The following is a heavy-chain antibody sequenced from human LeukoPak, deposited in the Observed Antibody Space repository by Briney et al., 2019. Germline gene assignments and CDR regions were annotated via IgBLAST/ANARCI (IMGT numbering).Heavy chain of an antibody. CDR3: ARPGITAFDI. CDR1: GFTLSSHN. CDR2: ISSSGSIT. D-gene: IGHD3-10*01. Sequence: GGSLRLSCVASGFTLSSHNINRVRQAPGKGLEWVSHISSSGSITYYGDSVKGRITISRDNAKNSVSLYMNSPRAEDSAVYYCARPGITAFDIWGQGTMVTVSS. J-gene: IGHJ3*02. V-gene: IGHV3-48*01.